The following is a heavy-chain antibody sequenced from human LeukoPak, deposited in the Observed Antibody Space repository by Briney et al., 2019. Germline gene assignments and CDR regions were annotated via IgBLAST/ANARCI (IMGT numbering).Heavy chain of an antibody. CDR3: ARGELGDSSGFSFFDY. CDR1: RGTLICYG. D-gene: IGHD3-22*01. J-gene: IGHJ4*02. Sequence: GSSVKDSCKASRGTLICYGISWVRQAPGQGLEWMGGVMAIFGRVKYGQKFQGRATITTDESTSTAYMELSSLTSEDTGVYYCARGELGDSSGFSFFDYWGQGTLVTVSS. CDR2: VMAIFGRV. V-gene: IGHV1-69*05.